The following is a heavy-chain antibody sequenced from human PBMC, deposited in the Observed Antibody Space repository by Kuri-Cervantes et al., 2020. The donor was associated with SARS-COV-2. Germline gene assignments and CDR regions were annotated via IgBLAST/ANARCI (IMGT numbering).Heavy chain of an antibody. CDR1: GFTFGDYA. V-gene: IGHV3-49*03. D-gene: IGHD3-3*01. Sequence: GGSLRLSCTASGFTFGDYAMSWFRQAPGKGLEWVGFIRSKAYGGTTEYAASVKGRFTISRDDSESIAYLQMNSLKTEDTAVYYCTREPGFLEWLYFDYWGQGTLVTVSS. J-gene: IGHJ4*02. CDR3: TREPGFLEWLYFDY. CDR2: IRSKAYGGTT.